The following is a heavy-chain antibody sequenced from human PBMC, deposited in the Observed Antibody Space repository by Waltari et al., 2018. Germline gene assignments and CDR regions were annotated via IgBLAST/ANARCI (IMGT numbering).Heavy chain of an antibody. V-gene: IGHV3-30*01. J-gene: IGHJ4*02. CDR2: ISYDGSNK. Sequence: QVQLVESGGGVVQPGRSLRLSCAASGFPFSSYAIHWVRQAPGKGLEWVAVISYDGSNKYYADSVKGRFTISRDNSKNTLYLQMNSLRAEDTAVYYCARANTANDYWGQGTLVTVSS. D-gene: IGHD5-18*01. CDR3: ARANTANDY. CDR1: GFPFSSYA.